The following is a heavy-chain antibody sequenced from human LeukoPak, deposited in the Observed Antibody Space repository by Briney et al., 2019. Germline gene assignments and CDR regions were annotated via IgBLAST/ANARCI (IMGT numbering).Heavy chain of an antibody. J-gene: IGHJ4*02. CDR2: IYYSGST. Sequence: SETLSLTCTVSGGSISSYYWSWIRQPPGKGLEWIGYIYYSGSTNYNPSLKSRVTISVDTSKNQFSLKLSSVTAADTAVYHCASLYGSGSFDYWGQGTLVTVSS. D-gene: IGHD3-10*01. V-gene: IGHV4-59*08. CDR1: GGSISSYY. CDR3: ASLYGSGSFDY.